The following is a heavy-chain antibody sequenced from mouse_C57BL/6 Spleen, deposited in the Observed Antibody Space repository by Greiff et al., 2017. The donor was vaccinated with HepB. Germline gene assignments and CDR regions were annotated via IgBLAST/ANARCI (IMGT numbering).Heavy chain of an antibody. CDR1: GFTFSSYA. CDR3: ARDKKLSYAMDY. V-gene: IGHV5-4*01. J-gene: IGHJ4*01. CDR2: ISDGGSYT. D-gene: IGHD3-2*02. Sequence: DVQLQESGGGLVKPGGSLKLSCAASGFTFSSYAMSWVRQTPEKRLEWVATISDGGSYTYYPDNVKGRFTISRDNAKNNLYLQMSHLKSEDTAMYYCARDKKLSYAMDYWGQGTSVTVSS.